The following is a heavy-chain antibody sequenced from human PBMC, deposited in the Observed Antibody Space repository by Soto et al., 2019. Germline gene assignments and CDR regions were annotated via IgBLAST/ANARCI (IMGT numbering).Heavy chain of an antibody. Sequence: QVQLQQSGPGLVKPSQTLSLTCAISGDSVSSNSAAWNWIRQSPSRGLEWLGRTYYRSKWYNDYAVSVKSRITINPDTSKNQFSLQLNSVTPEDTAVYYCAREETGTTLPHYYYYYYMDVWGKGTTVTVSS. CDR3: AREETGTTLPHYYYYYYMDV. CDR1: GDSVSSNSAA. V-gene: IGHV6-1*01. CDR2: TYYRSKWYN. D-gene: IGHD1-1*01. J-gene: IGHJ6*03.